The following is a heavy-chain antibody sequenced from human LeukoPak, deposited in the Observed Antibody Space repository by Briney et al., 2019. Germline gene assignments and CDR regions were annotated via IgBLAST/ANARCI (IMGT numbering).Heavy chain of an antibody. J-gene: IGHJ6*03. Sequence: ASVKVSCKASGYTFTSYYMHWVRQAPGQGLEWMGIINPSGGSTSYAQKFQGRVTMTRDMSTSTVYMELSSLRSEDTAVYYCARDGTGNTSYYYYYYMDVWGKGTTVTVSS. CDR1: GYTFTSYY. CDR2: INPSGGST. V-gene: IGHV1-46*01. D-gene: IGHD2-2*01. CDR3: ARDGTGNTSYYYYYYMDV.